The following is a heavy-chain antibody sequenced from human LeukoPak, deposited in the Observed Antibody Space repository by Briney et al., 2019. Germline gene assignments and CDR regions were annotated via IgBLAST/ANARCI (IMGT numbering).Heavy chain of an antibody. Sequence: SVTVSCKASGRTFRSYSFSWVRPPPGQGREWMGGILSFCGKANYAQKFQGRVAITADEYTSTAYMELSSLRSEDTAVYYCAREEREYCGGDCNDAFDIWGQGTMVTVSS. D-gene: IGHD2-21*02. CDR2: ILSFCGKA. CDR1: GRTFRSYS. CDR3: AREEREYCGGDCNDAFDI. V-gene: IGHV1-69*13. J-gene: IGHJ3*02.